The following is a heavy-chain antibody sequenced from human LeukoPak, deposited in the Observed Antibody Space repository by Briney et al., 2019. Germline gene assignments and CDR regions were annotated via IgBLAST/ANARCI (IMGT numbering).Heavy chain of an antibody. CDR2: ISYDGTNK. CDR1: GFTFSSYA. J-gene: IGHJ4*02. D-gene: IGHD4-23*01. V-gene: IGHV3-30*04. Sequence: GGSLRLSCAASGFTFSSYAMHWVRQAPGKGLEWVTIISYDGTNKYYADSVKGRFTISRDNSKNTLYLQMNSLRAEDTAVYYCAKGDYGGNSGYYFDYWGQGTLVTVSS. CDR3: AKGDYGGNSGYYFDY.